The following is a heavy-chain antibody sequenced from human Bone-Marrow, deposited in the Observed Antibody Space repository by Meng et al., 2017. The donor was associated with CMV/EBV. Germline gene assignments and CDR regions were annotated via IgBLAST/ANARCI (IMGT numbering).Heavy chain of an antibody. CDR2: ISSSSSYI. CDR3: AKVPSGCSWYSYVYFDY. J-gene: IGHJ4*02. Sequence: GESLKISCAASGFTFSSYSMNWVRQAPGKGLEWVSSISSSSSYIYYADSLKGRFIISRDNAKNSLYLQMNSLRAEDTALYYCAKVPSGCSWYSYVYFDYWGQGTLVTVSS. CDR1: GFTFSSYS. V-gene: IGHV3-21*04. D-gene: IGHD2-15*01.